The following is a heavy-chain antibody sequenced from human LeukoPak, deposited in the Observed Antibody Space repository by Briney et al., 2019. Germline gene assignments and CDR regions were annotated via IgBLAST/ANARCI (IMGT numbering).Heavy chain of an antibody. V-gene: IGHV3-30-3*01. CDR3: ARVTRMVVVVPAANEPSYYYYYVDV. CDR1: GYTFTGYY. D-gene: IGHD2-2*01. J-gene: IGHJ6*03. CDR2: ISYDGSNK. Sequence: SCKASGYTFTGYYMHWVRQAPGKGLEWVAIISYDGSNKYYADSVKGRFTISRDNSKNTLYLQMNSLRAEGTAVYYCARVTRMVVVVPAANEPSYYYYYVDVWGKGTTVTVSS.